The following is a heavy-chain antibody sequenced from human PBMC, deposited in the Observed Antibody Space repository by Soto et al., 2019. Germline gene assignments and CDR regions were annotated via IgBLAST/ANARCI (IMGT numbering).Heavy chain of an antibody. Sequence: SETLSLTCTVSGGSISGDYYWSWIRQPPGKGMKWIGYIYYSGSTFYNPYIKRQLTISVDTSKNQFSLKLNSVTPEDTAVYYCARDTPLRYFDWSPGAFDIWGQGTMVTVSS. J-gene: IGHJ3*02. CDR3: ARDTPLRYFDWSPGAFDI. V-gene: IGHV4-30-4*01. D-gene: IGHD3-9*01. CDR2: IYYSGST. CDR1: GGSISGDYY.